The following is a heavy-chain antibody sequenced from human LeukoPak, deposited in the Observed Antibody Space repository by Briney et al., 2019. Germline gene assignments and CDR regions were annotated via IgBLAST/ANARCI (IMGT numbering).Heavy chain of an antibody. CDR2: VSGDGGTT. D-gene: IGHD3-10*01. J-gene: IGHJ4*02. V-gene: IGHV3-23*01. CDR3: AKAFSYGARSFYATFVF. CDR1: GCSLSSYD. Sequence: AGSLRLPCAASGCSLSSYDMTWPRQAPGTGLEWVSSVSGDGGTTRDADSVEGRFTISRDNSRNTLYPQMNRLRIDDTAVYYCAKAFSYGARSFYATFVFWGQGTMVTVSS.